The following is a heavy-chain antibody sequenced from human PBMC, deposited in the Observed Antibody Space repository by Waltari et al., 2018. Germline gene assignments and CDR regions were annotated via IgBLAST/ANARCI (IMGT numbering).Heavy chain of an antibody. CDR1: GAVLSAAP. D-gene: IGHD5-12*01. J-gene: IGHJ3*01. CDR3: ATYIGASVGTAAFDV. V-gene: IGHV4-59*08. CDR2: LRNTGGT. Sequence: HVQLQESGPGLVKPSETLSLTCTVSGAVLSAAPWTWIRQAPGKGLEWIAYLRNTGGTKCTPSLESRVTVSAVTSKKQFSLRLTSVTAADTAVYYCATYIGASVGTAAFDVWGQGTMVTVSS.